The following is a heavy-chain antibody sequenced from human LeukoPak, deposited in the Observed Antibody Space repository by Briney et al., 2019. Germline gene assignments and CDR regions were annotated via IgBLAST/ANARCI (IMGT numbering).Heavy chain of an antibody. CDR2: INPNSGGT. CDR1: GYTFTGYY. D-gene: IGHD2-15*01. CDR3: ARDEIVVVVAATFDY. V-gene: IGHV1-2*02. J-gene: IGHJ4*02. Sequence: ASVKVSSKASGYTFTGYYMHWVRQAPGQGLEWMGWINPNSGGTNYAQKFQGRVTMTRDTSISTAYMELSRLRSDDTAVYYCARDEIVVVVAATFDYWGQGTLVTVSS.